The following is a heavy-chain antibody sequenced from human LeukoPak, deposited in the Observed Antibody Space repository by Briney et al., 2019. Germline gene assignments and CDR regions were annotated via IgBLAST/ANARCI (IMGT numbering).Heavy chain of an antibody. J-gene: IGHJ4*02. CDR2: ISYDGSNK. CDR1: GFTFSSYG. CDR3: AKVGSGWHFDY. Sequence: GGALRLSCAASGFTFSSYGMHWVRQAPGKGLEWVAVISYDGSNKYYADSVKGRFTISRDNSKNTLYLQMNSLRAEDTAVYYCAKVGSGWHFDYWGQGTLVTVSS. V-gene: IGHV3-30*18. D-gene: IGHD6-19*01.